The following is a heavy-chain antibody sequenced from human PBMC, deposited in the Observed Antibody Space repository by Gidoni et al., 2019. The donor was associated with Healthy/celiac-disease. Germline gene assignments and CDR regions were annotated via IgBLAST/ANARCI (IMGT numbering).Heavy chain of an antibody. J-gene: IGHJ6*03. CDR2: ISYDGSNK. Sequence: QVQLVESGGGVVQPGRSLRLSCAASGFTFSSYGMHWVRQAPGKGLELVAVISYDGSNKYYADSVKGRFTISRDNSKNTLYLQMNSLRAEDTAVYYCAKDGLLWFREDPYMDVWGKGTTVTVSS. CDR3: AKDGLLWFREDPYMDV. CDR1: GFTFSSYG. D-gene: IGHD3-10*01. V-gene: IGHV3-30*18.